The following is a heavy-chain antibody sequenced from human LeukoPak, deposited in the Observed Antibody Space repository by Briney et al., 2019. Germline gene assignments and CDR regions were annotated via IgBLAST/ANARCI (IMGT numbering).Heavy chain of an antibody. V-gene: IGHV3-30-3*02. D-gene: IGHD6-13*01. CDR1: GFAFSNLA. J-gene: IGHJ4*02. Sequence: PGGSLRLSCAASGFAFSNLAMHWVRQAPGKGLEWVAFISYDGNNQYYADSVKGRFTISRDNSKNTLYLQMNSLRAEDTAVYYCAKSGGNSSSPGYWGQGTLVTVSS. CDR3: AKSGGNSSSPGY. CDR2: ISYDGNNQ.